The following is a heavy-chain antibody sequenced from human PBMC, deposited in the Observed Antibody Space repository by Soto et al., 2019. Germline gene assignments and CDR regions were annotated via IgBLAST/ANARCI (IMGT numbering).Heavy chain of an antibody. CDR2: INPNSGGT. J-gene: IGHJ3*01. V-gene: IGHV1-2*04. D-gene: IGHD3-22*01. CDR3: ASYYDSGGYLAFDL. CDR1: GYTFPGYF. Sequence: EASVKVSCKASGYTFPGYFMHWVRQAPGQGLEWMGWINPNSGGTNYAQKFQGWVTMTRDTSISTAYMELSRLRSDDTAVYYCASYYDSGGYLAFDLWGQGTLVTVSS.